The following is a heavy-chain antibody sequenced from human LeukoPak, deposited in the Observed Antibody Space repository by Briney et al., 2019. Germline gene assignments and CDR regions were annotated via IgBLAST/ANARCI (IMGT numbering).Heavy chain of an antibody. V-gene: IGHV1-3*01. CDR3: ARVMDPHYGMDV. Sequence: ASVKVSCKASGYTFTSYAMHWVRQAPGQRLEWMGWINAGNGNTKYSQKFQGRVTITRDTSASTAYMELSSLRSEDTAVYYCARVMDPHYGMDVWGQGTTVTVSS. CDR2: INAGNGNT. J-gene: IGHJ6*02. CDR1: GYTFTSYA. D-gene: IGHD3-10*01.